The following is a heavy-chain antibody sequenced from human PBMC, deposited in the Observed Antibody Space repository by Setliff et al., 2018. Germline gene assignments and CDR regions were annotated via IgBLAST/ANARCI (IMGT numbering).Heavy chain of an antibody. Sequence: GASVKVSCKASGGTFSSYGITWVRQAPGQGLEWMGGTIPMFGTTDYAQKFQGRVTITTDESTSTAYMEMSSLRSEDTAVYYCARERGDIVSTTSYYYYMDVWGKGTTVTRLL. CDR1: GGTFSSYG. CDR3: ARERGDIVSTTSYYYYMDV. J-gene: IGHJ6*03. V-gene: IGHV1-69*05. D-gene: IGHD5-12*01. CDR2: TIPMFGTT.